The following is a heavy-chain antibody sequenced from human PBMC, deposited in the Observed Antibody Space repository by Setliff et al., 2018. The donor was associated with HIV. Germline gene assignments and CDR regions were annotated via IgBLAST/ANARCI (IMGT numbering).Heavy chain of an antibody. D-gene: IGHD6-6*01. J-gene: IGHJ3*02. CDR1: GYSFTNYA. V-gene: IGHV1-3*01. CDR3: ARGHSSSAYDAYDI. Sequence: ASVKVSCKASGYSFTNYAMHWVRQAPGQRLEWMGWINVGNDNTKYSQTLQGRVTIARDTSAGTAYMELSSLRSEDTAVYYCARGHSSSAYDAYDIWGQGTMVTVSS. CDR2: INVGNDNT.